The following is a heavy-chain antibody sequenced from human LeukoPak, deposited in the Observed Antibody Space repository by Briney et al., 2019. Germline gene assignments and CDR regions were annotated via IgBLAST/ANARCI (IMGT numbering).Heavy chain of an antibody. J-gene: IGHJ4*02. CDR3: TTAARGDSHPYYFDY. V-gene: IGHV3-15*01. CDR1: GFTLHIAW. Sequence: GGSLRPSCAASGFTLHIAWMSWVRQAPGKGLEWVGRIKSNTDGGTTDYAAPVKGRFTISRDDSTNTLFLQMNSLKAEDTAVYYCTTAARGDSHPYYFDYWGQGTLVTVSS. D-gene: IGHD6-13*01. CDR2: IKSNTDGGTT.